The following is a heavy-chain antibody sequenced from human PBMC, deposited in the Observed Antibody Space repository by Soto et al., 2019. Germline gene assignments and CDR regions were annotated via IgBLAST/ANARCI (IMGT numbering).Heavy chain of an antibody. CDR2: ISYDGSNK. CDR1: GFTFSSYG. J-gene: IGHJ6*02. Sequence: GGSLRLSCEASGFTFSSYGMHWVRQAPGKGLEWVAVISYDGSNKYYADSVKGRFTISRDNSKNTLYLQMNSLRAEDTAVYYCAKDDSLPYSNYDYGMDVWGQGTTVTVSS. D-gene: IGHD4-4*01. V-gene: IGHV3-30*18. CDR3: AKDDSLPYSNYDYGMDV.